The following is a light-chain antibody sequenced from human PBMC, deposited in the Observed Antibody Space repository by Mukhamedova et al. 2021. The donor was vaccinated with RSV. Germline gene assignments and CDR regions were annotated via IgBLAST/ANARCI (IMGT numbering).Light chain of an antibody. V-gene: IGKV3-11*01. J-gene: IGKJ4*01. CDR3: QQHGYWPLT. Sequence: NRATGIPPRFSGSGSGPDFTLTIGSLEPEDFAVYSCQQHGYWPLTFGGGTKVEIK.